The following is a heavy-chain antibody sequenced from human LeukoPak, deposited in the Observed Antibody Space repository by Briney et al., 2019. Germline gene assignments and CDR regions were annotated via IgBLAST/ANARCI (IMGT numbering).Heavy chain of an antibody. Sequence: GGSLRLSCAASGFTFSSYEMNWVRQAPGKGLEWVSYISSSGSSIYHADSVKGRFTISRDNAKNSLYLQMNSLRDEDTAVYYCARGPGLQGRDGYNHYYYGLDVWGQGTKVTVSS. V-gene: IGHV3-48*03. CDR3: ARGPGLQGRDGYNHYYYGLDV. J-gene: IGHJ6*02. D-gene: IGHD5-24*01. CDR1: GFTFSSYE. CDR2: ISSSGSSI.